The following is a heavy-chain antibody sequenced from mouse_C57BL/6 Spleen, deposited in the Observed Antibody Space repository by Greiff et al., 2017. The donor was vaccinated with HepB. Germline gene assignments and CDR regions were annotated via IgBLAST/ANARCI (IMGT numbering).Heavy chain of an antibody. CDR2: ISDGGSYT. J-gene: IGHJ2*01. Sequence: DVQLVESGGGLVKPGGSLKLSCAASGFTFSSYAMSWVRQTPEKRLEWVATISDGGSYTYYPDNVKGRFTISRDNAKNNLYLQMSHLKSEDTAMYYCAREGYYGRNLDYWGQGTTLTVSS. V-gene: IGHV5-4*01. CDR3: AREGYYGRNLDY. CDR1: GFTFSSYA. D-gene: IGHD1-1*01.